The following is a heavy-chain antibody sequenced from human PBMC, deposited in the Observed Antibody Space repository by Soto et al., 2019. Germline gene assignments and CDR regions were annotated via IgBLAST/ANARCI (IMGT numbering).Heavy chain of an antibody. Sequence: QVQLQQSGPGLVKPSQTLSLTCAISGDSVSSNSAAWNWIRQSPSRGLEWLGRTYYRSKWYNDYPVSVKSRITTNPDTSNNQFSLQLNSVTPEDTAVYYCARESSSSGWSSPGFNWFDPWGQGTLVTVSS. CDR1: GDSVSSNSAA. J-gene: IGHJ5*02. V-gene: IGHV6-1*01. D-gene: IGHD6-19*01. CDR2: TYYRSKWYN. CDR3: ARESSSSGWSSPGFNWFDP.